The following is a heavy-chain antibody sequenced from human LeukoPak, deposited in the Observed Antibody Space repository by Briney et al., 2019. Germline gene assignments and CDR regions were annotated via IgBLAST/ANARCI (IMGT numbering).Heavy chain of an antibody. V-gene: IGHV4-39*01. CDR3: ASGYSSSCFDY. CDR2: IYYSGST. CDR1: GGSISSNTYY. Sequence: SETLSLPCTVSGGSISSNTYYWGWIRQPPGKGLEWIGSIYYSGSTYYNPSLKSRVTISVDTSKNQFSLKLSSVTAADTAVYYCASGYSSSCFDYWGQGTLVTVSS. D-gene: IGHD6-13*01. J-gene: IGHJ4*02.